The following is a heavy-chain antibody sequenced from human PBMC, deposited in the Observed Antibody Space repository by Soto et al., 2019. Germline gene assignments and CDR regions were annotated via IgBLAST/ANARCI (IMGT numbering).Heavy chain of an antibody. CDR3: ARAEHKVADY. Sequence: EVQLVESGGGLVQPGGSLRLSCAASGFTFSSYSMNWVRQAPGKGLEWVSYNSSSSSTIYYADSVKGRFTISRDNAKNSLHLQMNSLRDEDTAVYYCARAEHKVADYCGQGSLVTVSS. V-gene: IGHV3-48*02. J-gene: IGHJ4*02. CDR1: GFTFSSYS. D-gene: IGHD1-1*01. CDR2: NSSSSSTI.